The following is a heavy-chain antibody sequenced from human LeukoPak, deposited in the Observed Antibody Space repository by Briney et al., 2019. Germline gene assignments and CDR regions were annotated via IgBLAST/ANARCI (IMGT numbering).Heavy chain of an antibody. D-gene: IGHD4-17*01. V-gene: IGHV3-23*01. CDR2: ISGSGGST. Sequence: PEGSLRLSCAASGFTFSSYAMSWVRQAPGKGLEWVSAISGSGGSTYYADSVKGRFTISRDNSKNTLYLQMNSLRAEDTAVYYCAKVGKASYGDYGGAFDYWGQGTLVTVSS. CDR1: GFTFSSYA. J-gene: IGHJ4*02. CDR3: AKVGKASYGDYGGAFDY.